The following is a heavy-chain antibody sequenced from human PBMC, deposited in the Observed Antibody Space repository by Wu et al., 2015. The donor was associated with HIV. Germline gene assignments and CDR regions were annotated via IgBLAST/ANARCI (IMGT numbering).Heavy chain of an antibody. Sequence: QVQLVQSGGEVKRPGSSVKMSCQISGGIFSSLCINWLRQVPEKGLQWMGGIMPVFGAPNYAQKFEDRILISADESTATAFLEMRNLQSEDTAIYYCTTVDPTSFYFYMNVWGRGTT. CDR2: IMPVFGAP. D-gene: IGHD2/OR15-2a*01. CDR3: TTVDPTSFYFYMNV. J-gene: IGHJ6*04. CDR1: GGIFSSLC. V-gene: IGHV1-69*01.